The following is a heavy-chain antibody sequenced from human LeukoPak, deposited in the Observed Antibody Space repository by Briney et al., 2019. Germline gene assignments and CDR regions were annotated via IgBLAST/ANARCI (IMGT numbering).Heavy chain of an antibody. V-gene: IGHV3-23*03. CDR1: GFTFSSYA. Sequence: TGGSLRLSCAASGFTFSSYAMSWVRQAPGKGLEWVSVIYDGGSTYYSDAVRGRFTASRDPSKNTLYLQMNSLRAEDTAVYYCARGAFNWGRGTLVTVSS. CDR3: ARGAFN. J-gene: IGHJ4*02. CDR2: IYDGGST.